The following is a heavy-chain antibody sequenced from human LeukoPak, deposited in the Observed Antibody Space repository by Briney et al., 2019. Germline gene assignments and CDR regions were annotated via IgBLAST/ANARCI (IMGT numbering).Heavy chain of an antibody. D-gene: IGHD3-22*01. CDR1: GFTFSSYS. J-gene: IGHJ4*02. CDR3: AKRSSDYYGSSGYYFDF. CDR2: ISSSSSYI. V-gene: IGHV3-21*04. Sequence: GGSLRLSCAASGFTFSSYSMNWVRQAPGKGLEWVSSISSSSSYIYYADSVKGRFTISRDNSKNTLYLQMNTLRAEDTAVYYCAKRSSDYYGSSGYYFDFWGQGTLVTVSS.